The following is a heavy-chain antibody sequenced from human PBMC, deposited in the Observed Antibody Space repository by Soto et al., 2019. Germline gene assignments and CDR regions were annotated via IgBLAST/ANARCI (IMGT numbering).Heavy chain of an antibody. V-gene: IGHV3-33*01. Sequence: GGSLRLSCAASGFTFSSYGMHWVRQAPGKGLEWVAVIWYDGSNKYYADSVKGRFTISRDNSKNTLYLQMNSLRAEDTAVYYCARDLNHITILSYYFDYWGQGTLVTVSS. CDR3: ARDLNHITILSYYFDY. D-gene: IGHD3-9*01. CDR2: IWYDGSNK. J-gene: IGHJ4*02. CDR1: GFTFSSYG.